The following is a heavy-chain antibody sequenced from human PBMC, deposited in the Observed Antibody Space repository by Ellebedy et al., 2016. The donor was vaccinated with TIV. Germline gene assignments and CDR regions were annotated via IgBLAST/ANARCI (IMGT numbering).Heavy chain of an antibody. V-gene: IGHV3-7*01. CDR2: IKQDGTEK. J-gene: IGHJ5*02. Sequence: GGSLRLSCAASGFTFSTYWMTWVRQAPGKGLERVASIKQDGTEKYYLDSVKGRFTISRDNAKNSLFLQMNSLRVEDTAVYYCARRASYGDYAVQVNPWFDPWGQGTLVTVSS. CDR1: GFTFSTYW. CDR3: ARRASYGDYAVQVNPWFDP. D-gene: IGHD4-17*01.